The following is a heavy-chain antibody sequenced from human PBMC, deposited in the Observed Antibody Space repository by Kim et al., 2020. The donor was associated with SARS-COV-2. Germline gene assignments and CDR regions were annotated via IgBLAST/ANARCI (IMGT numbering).Heavy chain of an antibody. D-gene: IGHD2-2*01. CDR3: TRHGTGFRGPGIVVVPAASRGRYYYYYMDV. V-gene: IGHV3-73*01. Sequence: GGSLRLSCAASGFTFSGSAMHWVRQASGKGLEWVGRIRSKANSYATAYAASVKGRFTISRDDSKNTAYLQMNSLKTEDTAVYYCTRHGTGFRGPGIVVVPAASRGRYYYYYMDVWGKGTTVTVSS. CDR1: GFTFSGSA. CDR2: IRSKANSYAT. J-gene: IGHJ6*03.